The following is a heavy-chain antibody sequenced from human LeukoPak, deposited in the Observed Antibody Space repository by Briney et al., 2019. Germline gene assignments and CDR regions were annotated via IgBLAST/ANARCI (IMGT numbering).Heavy chain of an antibody. CDR3: AREGGGFWYYYDSSGYGDAFDI. J-gene: IGHJ3*02. Sequence: GGSLRLSCAASGFTFSSYAMHWVRQAPGKGLEWVAVISYDGSNKYYADSVKGRFTISRDNSKNTLYLQMNSLRAEDTAVYYCAREGGGFWYYYDSSGYGDAFDIWGQGTMVTVSS. V-gene: IGHV3-30*04. CDR1: GFTFSSYA. D-gene: IGHD3-22*01. CDR2: ISYDGSNK.